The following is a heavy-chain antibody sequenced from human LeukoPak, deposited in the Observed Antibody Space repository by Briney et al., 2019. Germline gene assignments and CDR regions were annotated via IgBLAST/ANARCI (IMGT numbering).Heavy chain of an antibody. V-gene: IGHV1-2*04. D-gene: IGHD1-26*01. CDR1: GYTFTGYY. CDR2: INPNSGGT. J-gene: IGHJ4*02. CDR3: ARDLEGASMFYFDY. Sequence: GASVKVSCKASGYTFTGYYMHWVRQAPGQGLEWMGWINPNSGGTNYAQKFQGWVTMTRDTSISTAYMELSRLRSDDTAVYYCARDLEGASMFYFDYWGQGTLVTVSS.